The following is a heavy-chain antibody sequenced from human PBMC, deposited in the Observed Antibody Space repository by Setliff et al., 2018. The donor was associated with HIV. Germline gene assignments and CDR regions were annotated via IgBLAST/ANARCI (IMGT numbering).Heavy chain of an antibody. V-gene: IGHV4-61*01. CDR2: TYISGST. CDR3: ARAYFGSGIYY. D-gene: IGHD3-10*01. J-gene: IGHJ4*02. Sequence: SETLSLTCTVSGASISSGSYYWSWIRQPPGKEMEFIGYTYISGSTNYSPSFESRVIISADPSKNQFSLKLNSVTAADTAVYYCARAYFGSGIYYWGQGTLVTVSS. CDR1: GASISSGSYY.